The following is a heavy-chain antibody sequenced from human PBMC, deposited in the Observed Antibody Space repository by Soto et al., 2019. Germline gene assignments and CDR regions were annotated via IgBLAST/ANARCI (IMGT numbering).Heavy chain of an antibody. J-gene: IGHJ6*02. CDR3: ASPRDGGSYYYYYGMDV. V-gene: IGHV1-69*13. CDR1: GGTFSSYA. D-gene: IGHD1-26*01. CDR2: IIPIFGTA. Sequence: ASVKVSCKASGGTFSSYAISWVRQAPGQGLEWMGGIIPIFGTANYAQKFQGRVTITADESTSTAYMELSSLRSEDTAVYYCASPRDGGSYYYYYGMDVWGQGTTVTVSS.